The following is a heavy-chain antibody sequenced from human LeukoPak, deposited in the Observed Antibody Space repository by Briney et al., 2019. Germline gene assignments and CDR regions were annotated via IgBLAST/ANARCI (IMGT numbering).Heavy chain of an antibody. V-gene: IGHV3-30*18. CDR1: GFTFSSYG. CDR2: ISYDGSNK. J-gene: IGHJ4*02. D-gene: IGHD1-14*01. Sequence: GGSRRLSCAAPGFTFSSYGMHWVRQAPGKGLEWVAVISYDGSNKYYADSVKGRFTISRDNSKNTLYLQMNSLRAEDTAVYYCAKDQFREPLGGFDYWGQGTLVTVSS. CDR3: AKDQFREPLGGFDY.